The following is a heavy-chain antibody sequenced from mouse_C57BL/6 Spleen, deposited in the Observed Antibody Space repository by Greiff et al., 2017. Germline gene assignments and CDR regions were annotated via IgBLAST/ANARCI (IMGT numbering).Heavy chain of an antibody. J-gene: IGHJ4*01. CDR1: GYTFTSYW. Sequence: QVQLQQPGAELVKPGASVKLSCKASGYTFTSYWMQWVKQRPGQGLEWIGEIDPSDSYTNYNQKFKGKATLTVDTSSSTAYMQLSSLTSEDSAVYYCARYDYYGRSNVGNYYAMDYWGQGTSVTVSS. V-gene: IGHV1-50*01. CDR3: ARYDYYGRSNVGNYYAMDY. D-gene: IGHD1-1*01. CDR2: IDPSDSYT.